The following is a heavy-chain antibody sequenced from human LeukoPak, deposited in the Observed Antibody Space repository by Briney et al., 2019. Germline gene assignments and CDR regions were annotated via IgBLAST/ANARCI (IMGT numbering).Heavy chain of an antibody. V-gene: IGHV1-69*13. CDR2: IIPILRSA. J-gene: IGHJ4*02. CDR3: ARGFLVGATQLDY. CDR1: GYTFTSYG. Sequence: SVKVSCKASGYTFTSYGISWVRQAPGQGLEWLGGIIPILRSASYAQKFRGRLRMTSDESTTTAYMELSSLSSDDTAVYYCARGFLVGATQLDYWGQGTLVTVSS. D-gene: IGHD1-26*01.